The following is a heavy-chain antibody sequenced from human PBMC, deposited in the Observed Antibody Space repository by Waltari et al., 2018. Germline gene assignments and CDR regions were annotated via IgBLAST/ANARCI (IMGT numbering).Heavy chain of an antibody. CDR3: VATGNAGY. D-gene: IGHD1-1*01. CDR1: EYTFSTYW. Sequence: EVQLVESGGGSVQPGGFLRLSCAASEYTFSTYWIHWVRQAPGKGLEWGSRINTYGSSTLYADSVKGRFTISRDNAKNTLYLQMNSLRVEDTAVYYCVATGNAGYWGQGALVTVSS. V-gene: IGHV3-74*01. CDR2: INTYGSST. J-gene: IGHJ4*02.